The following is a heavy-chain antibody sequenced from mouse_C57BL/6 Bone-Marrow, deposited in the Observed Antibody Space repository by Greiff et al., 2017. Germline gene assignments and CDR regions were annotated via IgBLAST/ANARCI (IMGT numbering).Heavy chain of an antibody. CDR2: IYPGDGDT. J-gene: IGHJ2*01. Sequence: QVQLKESGAELVKPGASVKISCKASGYAFSGYWMNWVKQRPGKGLEWIGQIYPGDGDTNYNGKFKGKATLTADKSSSTAYMQLSSLTSEDSAVYFCARVRDYDDFDYWGQGTPLTVSS. D-gene: IGHD2-4*01. CDR1: GYAFSGYW. CDR3: ARVRDYDDFDY. V-gene: IGHV1-80*01.